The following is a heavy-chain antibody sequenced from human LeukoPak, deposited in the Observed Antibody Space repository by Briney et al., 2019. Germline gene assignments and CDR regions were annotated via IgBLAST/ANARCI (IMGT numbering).Heavy chain of an antibody. Sequence: GGSLRLSCAASGFTFSSYAMSWVRQAPGYGLEWVSVIGGSGGSTYYADSVKGRLTISRDNSKNTLYLQMSSPRAEDTAVYYCAKKKRELRGFDYWGQGTLVTVSS. CDR3: AKKKRELRGFDY. CDR1: GFTFSSYA. J-gene: IGHJ4*02. V-gene: IGHV3-23*01. CDR2: IGGSGGST. D-gene: IGHD1-7*01.